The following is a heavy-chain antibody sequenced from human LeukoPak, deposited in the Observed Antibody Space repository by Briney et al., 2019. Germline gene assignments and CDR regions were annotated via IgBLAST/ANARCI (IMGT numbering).Heavy chain of an antibody. CDR1: GFTFSNAW. CDR3: TTKGSGYYLTYYFDY. CDR2: IKSKTDGGTT. Sequence: PGGSLRLSCAASGFTFSNAWMSWVRQAPGKGLEWVGRIKSKTDGGTTDYAAPVKGRFTISRDDSKDTLYLQMNSLKTEDTAVYYCTTKGSGYYLTYYFDYWGQGTLVTVSS. D-gene: IGHD3-22*01. V-gene: IGHV3-15*01. J-gene: IGHJ4*02.